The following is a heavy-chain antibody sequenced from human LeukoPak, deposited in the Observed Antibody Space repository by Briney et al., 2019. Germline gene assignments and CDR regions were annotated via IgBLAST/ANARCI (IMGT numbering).Heavy chain of an antibody. CDR1: GGSISSYY. D-gene: IGHD3-22*01. V-gene: IGHV4-59*01. Sequence: SETLSLTCTVSGGSISSYYWSWIRQPPGKGLEWIGYIYYSGSTNYNPSLKSRVTISVDTSKNQFSLKLSSVTAADTAVYYCARMTYYYDSSGYYYLDYWGQGTLVTVSS. J-gene: IGHJ4*02. CDR3: ARMTYYYDSSGYYYLDY. CDR2: IYYSGST.